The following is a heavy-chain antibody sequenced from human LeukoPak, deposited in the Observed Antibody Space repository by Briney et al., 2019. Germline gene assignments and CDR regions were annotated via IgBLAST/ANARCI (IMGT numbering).Heavy chain of an antibody. CDR2: IYHSGST. CDR1: GGSISSGGYS. V-gene: IGHV4-30-2*01. Sequence: PSETLSLTCAVSGGSISSGGYSWSWIRQPPGKGLEWIGYIYHSGSTYYNPSLKSRVTISVDRSKNQFSLKLSSVTAADTAVYYCARAIRSPEFGGGMDVWGQGTTVTVSS. J-gene: IGHJ6*02. CDR3: ARAIRSPEFGGGMDV. D-gene: IGHD2-15*01.